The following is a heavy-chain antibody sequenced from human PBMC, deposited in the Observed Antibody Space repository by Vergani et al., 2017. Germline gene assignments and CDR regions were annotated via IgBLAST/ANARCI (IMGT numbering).Heavy chain of an antibody. Sequence: EVQLLESGGDLVQPGGSLRLSCTASGFIFSTYAMSWVRQAPGKGLEWVAFIGSSGPYINYADSVKGRFIISRDNTNNSLFLQLRSLRAEDAAVYYCARDCTSDGCPDNYGMDVWGQGATVTVSS. V-gene: IGHV3-21*06. D-gene: IGHD2-8*02. CDR2: IGSSGPYI. CDR3: ARDCTSDGCPDNYGMDV. J-gene: IGHJ6*02. CDR1: GFIFSTYA.